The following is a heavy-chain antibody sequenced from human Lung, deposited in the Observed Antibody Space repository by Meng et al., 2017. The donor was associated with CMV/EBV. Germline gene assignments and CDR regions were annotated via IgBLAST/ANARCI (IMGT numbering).Heavy chain of an antibody. CDR3: AGHYDILTGLSA. J-gene: IGHJ5*01. CDR1: GFTYSGYN. Sequence: GGSLRLXCAASGFTYSGYNMHWVRQAPGKGLEWVSSISTSATYIYYADSVKGRFTISRVNAKNSLFLQMNSLRAEDTAVYYCAGHYDILTGLSAWRHGTLVTVSS. V-gene: IGHV3-21*06. CDR2: ISTSATYI. D-gene: IGHD3-9*01.